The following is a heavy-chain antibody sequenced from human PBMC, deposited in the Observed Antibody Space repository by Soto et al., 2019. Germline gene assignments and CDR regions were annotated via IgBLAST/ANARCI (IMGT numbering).Heavy chain of an antibody. V-gene: IGHV3-13*01. J-gene: IGHJ3*02. CDR1: GFTFSGHG. D-gene: IGHD3-10*01. CDR2: IGTSGHA. CDR3: ARVGGFGEQYSDAFDI. Sequence: EVQLVETGGGLVQAGGYLRLSCAASGFTFSGHGMDWDRHAARESLERVSVIGTSGHAFYADYVKGRFTITREDAKYSVYLQMNNLRDGDTAVCYWARVGGFGEQYSDAFDIWGQGTMVTGSS.